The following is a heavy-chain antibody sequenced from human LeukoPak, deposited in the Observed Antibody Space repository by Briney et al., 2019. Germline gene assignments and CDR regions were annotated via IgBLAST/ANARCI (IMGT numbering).Heavy chain of an antibody. Sequence: VASVKVSCKASGYTFTSYGISWVRQAPGQGLEWMGWSSAYNGNTNYAQKFQGRVTMTTDTSTSTAYMELRSLRSDDTAVYYCARVTLYYYYYMDVWGKGTTVTVSS. CDR2: SSAYNGNT. J-gene: IGHJ6*03. CDR3: ARVTLYYYYYMDV. V-gene: IGHV1-18*01. CDR1: GYTFTSYG.